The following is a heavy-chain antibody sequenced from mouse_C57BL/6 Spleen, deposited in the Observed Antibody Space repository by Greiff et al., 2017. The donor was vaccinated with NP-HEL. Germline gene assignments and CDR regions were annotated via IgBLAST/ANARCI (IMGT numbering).Heavy chain of an antibody. CDR1: GYSITSGYY. J-gene: IGHJ4*01. CDR3: AREDYGSDYYAMDY. Sequence: EVKLQESGPGLVKPSQSLSLTCSVTGYSITSGYYWNWIRQFPGNKLEWMGYISYDGSNNYNPSLKNRISITRDTSKNQFFLKLNSVTTEDTATYYCAREDYGSDYYAMDYWGQGTSVTVSS. V-gene: IGHV3-6*01. D-gene: IGHD1-1*01. CDR2: ISYDGSN.